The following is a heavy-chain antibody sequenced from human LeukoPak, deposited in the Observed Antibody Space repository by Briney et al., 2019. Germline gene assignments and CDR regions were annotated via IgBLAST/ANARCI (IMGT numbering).Heavy chain of an antibody. V-gene: IGHV3-21*01. CDR3: ARDQSYGSGSYYSPPLCYFDY. D-gene: IGHD3-10*01. CDR1: GFTFSSYS. CDR2: ISSSSSYI. Sequence: GGSLRLSCAASGFTFSSYSMNWVRQAPGKGLEWVSSISSSSSYIYYADSVKGRFTISRDNAKNSLYLQMNSLRAEDTAVYYCARDQSYGSGSYYSPPLCYFDYWGQGTLITVSS. J-gene: IGHJ4*02.